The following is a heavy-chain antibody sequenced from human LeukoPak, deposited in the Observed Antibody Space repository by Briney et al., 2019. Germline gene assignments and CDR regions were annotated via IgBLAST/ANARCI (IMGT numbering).Heavy chain of an antibody. D-gene: IGHD2-2*01. CDR3: ARAIREDIVVVPAAKIATTYACGMDV. J-gene: IGHJ6*02. V-gene: IGHV3-23*01. Sequence: PGGSLRLSCAASGFTFSSYAMSWVRQAPGKGLEWVSAISGSGGSTYYADSVKGRFTISRDNSKNTLYLQMNSLRAEDTAVYYCARAIREDIVVVPAAKIATTYACGMDVWGQGTTVTVSS. CDR2: ISGSGGST. CDR1: GFTFSSYA.